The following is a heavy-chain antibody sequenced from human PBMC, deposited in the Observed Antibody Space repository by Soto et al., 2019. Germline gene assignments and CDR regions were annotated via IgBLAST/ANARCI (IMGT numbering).Heavy chain of an antibody. Sequence: EVQLLESGGGLVQPGGSLRLSCAASGFTFSSYAMSWVRQAPGKGLEWVSAISGSGGSTYYADFVKGRFTISRDNSKNTLYLQMNSLRAEDTAVYYCAKDLARGPHLYYFDYWGQGTLVTVSS. CDR2: ISGSGGST. V-gene: IGHV3-23*01. CDR3: AKDLARGPHLYYFDY. CDR1: GFTFSSYA. J-gene: IGHJ4*02. D-gene: IGHD5-12*01.